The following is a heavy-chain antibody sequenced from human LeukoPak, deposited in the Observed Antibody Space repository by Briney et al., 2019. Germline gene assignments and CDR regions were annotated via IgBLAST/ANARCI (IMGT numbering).Heavy chain of an antibody. D-gene: IGHD3-3*01. J-gene: IGHJ4*02. CDR2: ISGSGGST. V-gene: IGHV3-23*01. CDR3: AKDTRTVFGVAIHYFDY. CDR1: GFTFSSYA. Sequence: QTGGSLRLSCAASGFTFSSYAMSWVRQAPGKGLKWVSAISGSGGSTYYADSVKGRFTISRDNSKNTLYLQMNSLRAEDTAVYYCAKDTRTVFGVAIHYFDYWGQGTLVTVSS.